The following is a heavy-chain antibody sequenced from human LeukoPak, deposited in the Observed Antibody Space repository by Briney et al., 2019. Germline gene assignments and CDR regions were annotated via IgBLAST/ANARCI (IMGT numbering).Heavy chain of an antibody. CDR2: IIPIFGTA. V-gene: IGHV1-69*13. D-gene: IGHD2-15*01. CDR1: GGTFSSYA. J-gene: IGHJ6*02. Sequence: GASVKVSCKASGGTFSSYAISWVRQAPGQGLEWMGGIIPIFGTANYAQKFQGRVTITADESTSTAYMELSSLRSEDTAVYYCARALGYCSGGSCYSWWGDTRDYYYYYGMDVWGQGTTVTVSS. CDR3: ARALGYCSGGSCYSWWGDTRDYYYYYGMDV.